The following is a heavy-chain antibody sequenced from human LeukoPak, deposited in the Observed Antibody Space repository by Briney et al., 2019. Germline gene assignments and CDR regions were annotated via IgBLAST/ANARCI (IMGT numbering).Heavy chain of an antibody. CDR1: GVTLSSYA. V-gene: IGHV3-23*01. J-gene: IGHJ2*01. CDR2: ISSSGSGGNT. Sequence: GGSLRLSCAASGVTLSSYAMSWARQAPGKGLEWVSGISSSGSGGNTYYADSVKGRFTISRDSSKNTLFLHMNTLRAEDTAIYYCAKDRTGGASYWYFDLWGRGTLVTVSP. CDR3: AKDRTGGASYWYFDL. D-gene: IGHD1-26*01.